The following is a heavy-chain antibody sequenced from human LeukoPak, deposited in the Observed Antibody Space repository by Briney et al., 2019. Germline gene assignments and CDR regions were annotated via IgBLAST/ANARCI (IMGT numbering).Heavy chain of an antibody. J-gene: IGHJ6*03. CDR1: RGSITSSRYY. Sequence: SETLSLTCTVSRGSITSSRYYCGWIRQPPGKGLEWIGRIYYSGSTYYNPSLKSRLTISVDTSKNQFSLNLSSVTAADTAVYYCARHAHYSYYMDVWGKGTTVTVSS. CDR2: IYYSGST. V-gene: IGHV4-39*01. CDR3: ARHAHYSYYMDV.